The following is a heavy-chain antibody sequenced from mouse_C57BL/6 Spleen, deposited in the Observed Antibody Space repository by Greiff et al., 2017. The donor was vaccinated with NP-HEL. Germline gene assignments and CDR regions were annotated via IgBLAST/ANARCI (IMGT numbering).Heavy chain of an antibody. D-gene: IGHD3-3*01. CDR1: GYAFSSYW. CDR3: ARWGVGQECDY. CDR2: IYPGDGDT. J-gene: IGHJ2*01. Sequence: QVQLKESGAELVKPGASVKISCKASGYAFSSYWMNWVKQRPGKGLEWIGQIYPGDGDTNYNGKFKGKATLTADKSSSTAYMQLSSLTSEDSAVYFCARWGVGQECDYWGQGTTLTVSS. V-gene: IGHV1-80*01.